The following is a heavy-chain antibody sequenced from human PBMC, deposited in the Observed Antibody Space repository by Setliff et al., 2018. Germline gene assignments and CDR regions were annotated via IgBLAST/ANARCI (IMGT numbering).Heavy chain of an antibody. CDR3: ARQGRKSDSRGYYYWTDFDY. CDR1: AGSISSSSYY. D-gene: IGHD3-22*01. CDR2: IHYSGST. Sequence: SETLSLTCTVSAGSISSSSYYWGWIRQPPGKGLEWIATIHYSGSTYYNPSLKSRVTTSVDTSKNQFSLKLSSVTAAVTAVYYCARQGRKSDSRGYYYWTDFDYWGQGALVTVSS. J-gene: IGHJ4*02. V-gene: IGHV4-39*01.